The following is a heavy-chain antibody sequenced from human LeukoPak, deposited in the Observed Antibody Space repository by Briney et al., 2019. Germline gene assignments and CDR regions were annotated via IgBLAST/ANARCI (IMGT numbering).Heavy chain of an antibody. CDR1: GFTFDDYA. J-gene: IGHJ4*02. D-gene: IGHD2-2*01. Sequence: GGSLRLSCEASGFTFDDYAMHWVRQAPGQGLEWVSGISWNSGSIGYADSVKGRFTISRDNAKNSLYLQMNSLRAEDTALYYCAKGDCSSTSCTRAFDYWGQGTLVTVSS. CDR3: AKGDCSSTSCTRAFDY. V-gene: IGHV3-9*01. CDR2: ISWNSGSI.